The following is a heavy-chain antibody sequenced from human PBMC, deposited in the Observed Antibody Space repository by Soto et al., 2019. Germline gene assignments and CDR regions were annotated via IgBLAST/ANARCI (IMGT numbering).Heavy chain of an antibody. D-gene: IGHD5-18*01. CDR1: GFTVSSNY. V-gene: IGHV3-53*01. Sequence: GGSLRLSCAASGFTVSSNYMSWVRQAPGKGLEWVSVIYSGGSTYYADSVKGRFTISRDNSKNTLYLQMNSLRAEDTAVYYCARAGGHRGYSYGRPGGFDYWGQGTLVTVSS. J-gene: IGHJ4*02. CDR2: IYSGGST. CDR3: ARAGGHRGYSYGRPGGFDY.